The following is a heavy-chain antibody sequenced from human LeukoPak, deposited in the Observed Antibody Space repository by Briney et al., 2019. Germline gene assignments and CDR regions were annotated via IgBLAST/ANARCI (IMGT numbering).Heavy chain of an antibody. CDR3: ARSTPQGYDAFDI. J-gene: IGHJ3*02. D-gene: IGHD2-15*01. CDR2: ISGGGETT. CDR1: GFTFNNYA. Sequence: PGGSLRLSCAASGFTFNNYAMNWVRQAPGKGLEWVSSISGGGETTYYADSVKGRFTISRDNSKNTLYLQMNSLRAEDTAVYYCARSTPQGYDAFDIWGQGTMVTVSS. V-gene: IGHV3-23*01.